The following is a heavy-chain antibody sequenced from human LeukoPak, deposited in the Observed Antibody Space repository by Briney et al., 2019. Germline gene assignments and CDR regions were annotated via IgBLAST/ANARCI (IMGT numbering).Heavy chain of an antibody. J-gene: IGHJ4*02. V-gene: IGHV4-59*08. D-gene: IGHD3-10*01. CDR3: ARSESYGGHFDN. CDR1: GASISNYY. CDR2: IYYSGTT. Sequence: SETLSLTCTVSGASISNYYCSWIRQSPGKGLEWIGYIYYSGTTDYNPSLKSRVTISVDTSKNQFSLKLTSVTAADTAVYYCARSESYGGHFDNWGQGTLVTVSS.